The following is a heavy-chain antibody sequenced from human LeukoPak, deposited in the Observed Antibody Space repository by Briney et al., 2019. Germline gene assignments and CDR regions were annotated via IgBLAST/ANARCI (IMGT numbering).Heavy chain of an antibody. CDR1: GGSFSGHY. CDR3: ASGQYYDLWSGYYVD. D-gene: IGHD3-3*01. J-gene: IGHJ4*02. Sequence: PSETLSLTCAVYGGSFSGHYWSWIRQPPGKGLEWIGEINHSGSTTYNPSLESRVTISVDTSKNHFSLKLSSVTAADTAVYYCASGQYYDLWSGYYVDWGQGTLVTVSA. V-gene: IGHV4-34*01. CDR2: INHSGST.